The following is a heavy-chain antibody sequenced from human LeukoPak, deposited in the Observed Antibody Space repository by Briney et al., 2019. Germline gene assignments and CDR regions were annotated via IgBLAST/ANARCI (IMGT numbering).Heavy chain of an antibody. J-gene: IGHJ4*02. V-gene: IGHV3-7*01. CDR1: GFTFANYY. Sequence: GGSLRLSCAVSGFTFANYYMSWVRQAPGKGLEWVANINQVGTETFYVDSVKGRFTISRDNAKNSLYLQMSSLRGEDTAVYYCTQLLLRGPTAWGQGTLVTVSS. CDR2: INQVGTET. D-gene: IGHD3-10*01. CDR3: TQLLLRGPTA.